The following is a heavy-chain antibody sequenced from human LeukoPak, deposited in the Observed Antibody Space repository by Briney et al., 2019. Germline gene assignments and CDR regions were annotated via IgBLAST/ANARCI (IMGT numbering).Heavy chain of an antibody. CDR1: GYTFTSYG. J-gene: IGHJ4*02. CDR2: INPSGGST. V-gene: IGHV1-46*01. CDR3: ARTLQALGDY. Sequence: ASVKVSCKASGYTFTSYGISWVRQAPGQGLEWMGIINPSGGSTSYAQKFQGRVTMTRDMSTSTVYMELSSLRSEDTAVYYCARTLQALGDYWGQGTLVTVSS. D-gene: IGHD3-10*01.